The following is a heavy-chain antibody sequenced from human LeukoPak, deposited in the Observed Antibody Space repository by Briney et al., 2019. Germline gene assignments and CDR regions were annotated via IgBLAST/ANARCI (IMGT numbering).Heavy chain of an antibody. CDR1: GFTFTTYC. CDR2: IKQDGSEK. D-gene: IGHD6-19*01. V-gene: IGHV3-7*01. J-gene: IGHJ4*02. Sequence: RPGRSLRLSCAASGFTFTTYCMSWVRQAPGKGLEWVANIKQDGSEKYYADSVKGRFTISRDNSKNTLYLQMNSLRAEDTAVYYCARDFERGIAVAGIDYWGQGTLVTVSS. CDR3: ARDFERGIAVAGIDY.